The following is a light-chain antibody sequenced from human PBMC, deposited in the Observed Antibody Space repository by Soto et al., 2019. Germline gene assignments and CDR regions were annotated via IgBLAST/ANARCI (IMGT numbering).Light chain of an antibody. CDR1: QSISGY. CDR3: QQYGSSPRT. Sequence: EIVLTQSPATLSLSPGSRAPLSCRASQSISGYLAWYQQKPGQAPRLLIYGASNRATGIPDRFSGSGSGTDFTLTISRLEPEDFAVYYCQQYGSSPRTFGQGTKVDI. J-gene: IGKJ1*01. V-gene: IGKV3-20*01. CDR2: GAS.